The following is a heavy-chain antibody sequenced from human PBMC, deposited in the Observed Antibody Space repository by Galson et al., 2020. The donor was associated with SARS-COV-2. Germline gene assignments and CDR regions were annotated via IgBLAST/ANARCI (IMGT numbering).Heavy chain of an antibody. CDR2: IYYTGST. Sequence: ASETLSLTCSVSGGSISSYSWSWIRQSPGKGLEWIGYIYYTGSTKYNPPPDSRVTISVDTSQNQFSLTLTSVTAADTAMYYCARRGYSYGVRYYFDYWGQGTLVTVSS. CDR1: GGSISSYS. CDR3: ARRGYSYGVRYYFDY. J-gene: IGHJ4*02. V-gene: IGHV4-59*08. D-gene: IGHD5-18*01.